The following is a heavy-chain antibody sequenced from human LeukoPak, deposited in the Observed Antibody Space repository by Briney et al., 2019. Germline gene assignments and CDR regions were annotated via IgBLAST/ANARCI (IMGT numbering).Heavy chain of an antibody. V-gene: IGHV4-4*07. D-gene: IGHD3-9*01. CDR2: IYISGGT. CDR3: ARERVDILTGYYKGNWFDP. Sequence: SETLSLTCTVSGGSISSYYWSWIRQPAGKGLEWIGHIYISGGTNYNPSLKSRVTMSGDRSKNQFSLKLTSATAADTAMYYCARERVDILTGYYKGNWFDPWGQGTLVTVSS. CDR1: GGSISSYY. J-gene: IGHJ5*02.